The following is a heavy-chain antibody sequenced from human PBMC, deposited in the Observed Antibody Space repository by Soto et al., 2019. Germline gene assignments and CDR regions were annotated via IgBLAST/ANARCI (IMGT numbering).Heavy chain of an antibody. V-gene: IGHV1-2*02. CDR1: GYTFTGCY. CDR2: INPNSGGT. J-gene: IGHJ4*02. D-gene: IGHD4-17*01. Sequence: ASVKVSCKASGYTFTGCYMHWVRQAPGQGLEWMGWINPNSGGTNYAQKFQGRVTMTRDTSISTAYMELSRLRSDDTAVYYCARARKGTTVTTGYYFDYWGQGTLVTVSS. CDR3: ARARKGTTVTTGYYFDY.